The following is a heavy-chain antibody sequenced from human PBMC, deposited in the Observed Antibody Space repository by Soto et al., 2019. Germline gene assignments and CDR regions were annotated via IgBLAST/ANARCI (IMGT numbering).Heavy chain of an antibody. D-gene: IGHD2-2*01. V-gene: IGHV3-30*18. CDR2: ISYDGSNK. Sequence: GGSLRLSCAASGFTFSSYGMHWVRQAPGKGLEWVAVISYDGSNKYYADSVKGRFTISRDNSKNTLYLQMNSLRAEDTAVYYCAKDLAPFIVVVPAAGKDYWGQGTLVTVSS. CDR1: GFTFSSYG. J-gene: IGHJ4*02. CDR3: AKDLAPFIVVVPAAGKDY.